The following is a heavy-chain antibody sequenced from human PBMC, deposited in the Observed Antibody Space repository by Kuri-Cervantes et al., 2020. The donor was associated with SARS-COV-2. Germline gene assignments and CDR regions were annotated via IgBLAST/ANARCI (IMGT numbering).Heavy chain of an antibody. Sequence: ASVKVSCKASGYTFTGYCMHWVRQAPGQGLEWMGWINPNSGGTNYAQKFQGRVTMTRDTSISTAYMELSRLRSDDTAVYYCASFHTAMGPNYNYYGSGSQDFDYWGQGTLVTVSS. D-gene: IGHD3-10*01. CDR1: GYTFTGYC. CDR3: ASFHTAMGPNYNYYGSGSQDFDY. J-gene: IGHJ4*02. CDR2: INPNSGGT. V-gene: IGHV1-2*02.